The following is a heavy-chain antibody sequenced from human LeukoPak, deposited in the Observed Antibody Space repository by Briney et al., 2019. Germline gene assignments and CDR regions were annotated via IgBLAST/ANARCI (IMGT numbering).Heavy chain of an antibody. CDR3: ARDSGNFYFDY. CDR1: GFTFSSSD. V-gene: IGHV3-23*05. Sequence: GGSLRLSCAASGFTFSSSDMSWVRQAPGSGLEWVSSIRHSDSNTYYADSVKGRFTISRDNSKNTLYLQMNRLRSEDTAVYYCARDSGNFYFDYWGQGTLVTVSS. CDR2: IRHSDSNT. J-gene: IGHJ4*02. D-gene: IGHD3-10*01.